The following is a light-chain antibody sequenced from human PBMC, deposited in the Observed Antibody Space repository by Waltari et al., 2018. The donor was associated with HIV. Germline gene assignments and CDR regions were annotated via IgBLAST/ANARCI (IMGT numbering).Light chain of an antibody. V-gene: IGKV1-5*03. J-gene: IGKJ1*01. CDR3: QQYNSYPWT. CDR2: KAS. Sequence: DIQMTQSPSTLSASVGDRVPITCRASQSISSWLAWDQQKPGKAPKLLIYKASSLESGVPSRFSGSGSGTEFTLTISSLQPDDFATYYCQQYNSYPWTFGQGTKVEIK. CDR1: QSISSW.